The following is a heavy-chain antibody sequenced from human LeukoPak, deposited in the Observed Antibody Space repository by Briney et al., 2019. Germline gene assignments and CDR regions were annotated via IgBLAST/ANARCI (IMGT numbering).Heavy chain of an antibody. J-gene: IGHJ4*02. CDR3: ARGLGLDY. V-gene: IGHV1-2*02. CDR1: GYSLNAYY. CDR2: INPSSGGT. D-gene: IGHD4-11*01. Sequence: ASVKVSCKASGYSLNAYYMHWARQAPGQGLEWMGWINPSSGGTKYAQKFQGRVTMARDTSISTTYMELSRLTSDDTAVYYCARGLGLDYWGQGTLVTVSS.